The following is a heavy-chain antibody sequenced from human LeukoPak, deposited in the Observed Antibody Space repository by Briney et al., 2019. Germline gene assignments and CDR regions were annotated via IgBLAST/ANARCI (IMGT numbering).Heavy chain of an antibody. V-gene: IGHV5-51*01. Sequence: GESLKISCKGSGYSFTSYWIGWVRQMPGKGLEWMGIIYPGDSDTRYSPSFQGQVTISADKSISPAYLQWSSLKASDTAMYYCARQGGGEYYDSSGYYLNYWGQGTLVTVSS. CDR3: ARQGGGEYYDSSGYYLNY. J-gene: IGHJ4*02. CDR2: IYPGDSDT. D-gene: IGHD3-22*01. CDR1: GYSFTSYW.